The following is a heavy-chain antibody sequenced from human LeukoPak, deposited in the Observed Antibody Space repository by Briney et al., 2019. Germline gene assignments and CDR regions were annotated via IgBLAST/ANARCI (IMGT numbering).Heavy chain of an antibody. CDR1: GFSLSSSGVG. Sequence: SGPALVKPTQTLTLTCTFSGFSLSSSGVGVGWVRQPTGKAPECLALIYWDDDKRYSPSLKSRLTITKDTSKNEVVLTMSTMDPVDTATYYCVHCPPRSSWFHWGQGTLVTVFS. V-gene: IGHV2-5*02. CDR2: IYWDDDK. D-gene: IGHD6-13*01. J-gene: IGHJ4*02. CDR3: VHCPPRSSWFH.